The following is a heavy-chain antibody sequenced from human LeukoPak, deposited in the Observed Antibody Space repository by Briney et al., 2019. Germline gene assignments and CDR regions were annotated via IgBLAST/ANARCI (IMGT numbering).Heavy chain of an antibody. J-gene: IGHJ5*02. CDR2: INPNSGGT. CDR1: GYTFTGYY. V-gene: IGHV1-2*02. D-gene: IGHD5-18*01. Sequence: ASVKVSCEASGYTFTGYYMHWVRQAPGQGLEWMGWINPNSGGTNYAQKFQGRVTMTRDTSISTAYMELSRLRSDDTAVYYCARPPYSYAARWFDPWGQGTLVTVSS. CDR3: ARPPYSYAARWFDP.